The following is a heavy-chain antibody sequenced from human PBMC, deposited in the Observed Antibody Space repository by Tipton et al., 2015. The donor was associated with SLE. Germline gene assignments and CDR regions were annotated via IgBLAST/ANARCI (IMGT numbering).Heavy chain of an antibody. CDR1: GFTFSSYG. Sequence: SLRLSCAASGFTFSSYGMHWVRQAPGKGLEWVGRIKSKTDGGTTDYAAPVKGRFTISRDDSKNTLYLQMNSLKTEDTAVYYCTTEGRDFWSMDVWGQGTTVTVSS. D-gene: IGHD3-3*01. CDR2: IKSKTDGGTT. CDR3: TTEGRDFWSMDV. V-gene: IGHV3-15*01. J-gene: IGHJ6*02.